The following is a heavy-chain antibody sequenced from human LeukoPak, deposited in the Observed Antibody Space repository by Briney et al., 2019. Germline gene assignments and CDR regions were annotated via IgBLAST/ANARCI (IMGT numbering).Heavy chain of an antibody. V-gene: IGHV4-61*02. Sequence: SQTLSLTCSVSGGSISSGSDFWSWIRQPAGKGLEWIGRVNTSGIIKYNPSLKSRVTISVDMSKNQFSLRLSSVTAADTAVYYCARERSYWGQGTLVTVSS. J-gene: IGHJ4*02. CDR3: ARERSY. CDR2: VNTSGII. CDR1: GGSISSGSDF.